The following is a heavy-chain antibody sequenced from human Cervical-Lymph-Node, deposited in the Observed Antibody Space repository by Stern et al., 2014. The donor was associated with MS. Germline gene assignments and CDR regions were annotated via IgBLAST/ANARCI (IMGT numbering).Heavy chain of an antibody. V-gene: IGHV1-18*01. CDR2: ISSHNGNT. CDR1: GHTTTNYG. CDR3: ATFIPTSGTFNW. Sequence: QVQLVQSGAEVKKPGASVKVSCKASGHTTTNYGFTWVRQAPGQGLEWMGWISSHNGNTNYEQKLQVRVTMTTDTSTSTAYMELRSLRSDDTAVYFCATFIPTSGTFNWWGQGTLVTVSS. J-gene: IGHJ4*02. D-gene: IGHD1-1*01.